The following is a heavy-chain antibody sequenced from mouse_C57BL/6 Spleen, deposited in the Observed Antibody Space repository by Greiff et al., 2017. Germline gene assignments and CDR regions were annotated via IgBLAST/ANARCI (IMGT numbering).Heavy chain of an antibody. CDR3: ATPVGSSYGAMDY. Sequence: QVQLQQSGPGLVQPSQSLSITCTVSGFSLTSYGVHWVRQSPGKGLEWLGVIWSGGSTDYNAAFISRLSISKDNSKSQVFFKMNSLQADDTAIYYCATPVGSSYGAMDYWGQGTSVTVSS. CDR2: IWSGGST. D-gene: IGHD1-1*01. J-gene: IGHJ4*01. V-gene: IGHV2-2*01. CDR1: GFSLTSYG.